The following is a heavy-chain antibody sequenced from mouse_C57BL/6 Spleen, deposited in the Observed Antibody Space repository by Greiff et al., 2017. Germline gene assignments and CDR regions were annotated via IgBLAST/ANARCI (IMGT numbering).Heavy chain of an antibody. V-gene: IGHV1-81*01. J-gene: IGHJ3*01. CDR3: ARGSSGPAWFAY. CDR1: GYTFTSYG. CDR2: IYPRSGNT. D-gene: IGHD3-2*02. Sequence: QVQLQQSGAELARPGASVKLSCKASGYTFTSYGISWVKQRTGQGLEWIGEIYPRSGNTYYNEKFKGKATLTAAKSSSTAYMELRSLTSEDSAVYFCARGSSGPAWFAYWGQGTLVTVSA.